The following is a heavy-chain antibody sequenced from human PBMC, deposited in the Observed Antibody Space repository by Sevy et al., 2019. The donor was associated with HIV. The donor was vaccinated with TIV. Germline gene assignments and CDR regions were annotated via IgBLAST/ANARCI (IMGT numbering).Heavy chain of an antibody. CDR2: INHSGST. V-gene: IGHV4-34*01. Sequence: SETLSLTCAVYGGSFSGYYWSWIRQPPGKGLEWIGEINHSGSTNYNPSLKSRVTISVDTSKNQFSLKLSSVTAADTAVYYCARGEYYDFWSGYSYPKIHQFDYWCQGTLVTVSS. D-gene: IGHD3-3*01. CDR3: ARGEYYDFWSGYSYPKIHQFDY. CDR1: GGSFSGYY. J-gene: IGHJ4*02.